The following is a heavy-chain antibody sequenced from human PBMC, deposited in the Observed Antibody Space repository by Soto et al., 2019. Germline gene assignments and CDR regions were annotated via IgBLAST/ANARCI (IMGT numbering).Heavy chain of an antibody. CDR3: ARGRSLTLTMIVSPHFDY. CDR1: VGPFSGYY. V-gene: IGHV4-34*01. Sequence: SETLSLTCTLYVGPFSGYYWSCIRQPPGKGLEWIGEINHRGGASYNPSLKSRVTMSQDTSKKQFSLNLSSVTAADTAVYYCARGRSLTLTMIVSPHFDYWGQGTLVTVSS. CDR2: INHRGGA. J-gene: IGHJ4*02. D-gene: IGHD3-22*01.